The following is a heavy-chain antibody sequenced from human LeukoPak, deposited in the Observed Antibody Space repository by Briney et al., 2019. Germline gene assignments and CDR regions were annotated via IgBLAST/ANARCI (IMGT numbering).Heavy chain of an antibody. CDR3: AKPTGLEPPGPYRGFDL. CDR2: IFQTGTT. CDR1: GGSITRGSYY. Sequence: SETLSLTCSISGGSITRGSYYWAWIRQSPREGPEGIGSIFQTGTTYYNPSLKSRVTIPIDTSKKGFSLNLSSVTAADTAIYYCAKPTGLEPPGPYRGFDLWGQGMLVTISS. V-gene: IGHV4-39*01. D-gene: IGHD1-1*01. J-gene: IGHJ5*02.